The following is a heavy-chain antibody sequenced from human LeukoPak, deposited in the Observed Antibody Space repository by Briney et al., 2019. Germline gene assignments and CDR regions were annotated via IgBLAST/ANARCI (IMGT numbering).Heavy chain of an antibody. V-gene: IGHV4-39*01. CDR2: IYYSGST. D-gene: IGHD2-2*01. CDR1: GGSISSSSYY. Sequence: SETLSLTCTVSGGSISSSSYYWGWLRQPPGKGLEWIGSIYYSGSTYYNPSLKSRVTISVDTSKNQFSLKLSSVTAADTAVYYCAAAFDIVVVPAPFDYWGQGTLVTVSS. CDR3: AAAFDIVVVPAPFDY. J-gene: IGHJ4*02.